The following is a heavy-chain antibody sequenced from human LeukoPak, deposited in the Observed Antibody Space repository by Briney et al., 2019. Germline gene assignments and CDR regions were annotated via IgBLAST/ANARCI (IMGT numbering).Heavy chain of an antibody. CDR3: ARERSYYDILTGYYQADAFDI. V-gene: IGHV4-4*02. CDR2: IYHSGST. J-gene: IGHJ3*02. CDR1: GGSISSSNW. Sequence: PSETLSLTCAVSGGSISSSNWWSWVRQPPGKGLEWIGEIYHSGSTNYNPSLKSRVTISVDTSKNQFSLKLSSVTAADTAVYYCARERSYYDILTGYYQADAFDIWGQGTMVTVSS. D-gene: IGHD3-9*01.